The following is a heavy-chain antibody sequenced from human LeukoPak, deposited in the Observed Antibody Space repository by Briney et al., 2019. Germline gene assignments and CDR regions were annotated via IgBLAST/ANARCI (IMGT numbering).Heavy chain of an antibody. V-gene: IGHV1-46*01. J-gene: IGHJ2*01. Sequence: GASVKVSCKASGYTFTSHSLHWVRQAPGEGLERMGITNPITGSTNYAQKFQGTVTMTRDTSTSTVYMDLRSLRSEDTAVYYCARDTSWGLGSYLDVWGRGTLVTVSS. D-gene: IGHD6-13*01. CDR3: ARDTSWGLGSYLDV. CDR1: GYTFTSHS. CDR2: TNPITGST.